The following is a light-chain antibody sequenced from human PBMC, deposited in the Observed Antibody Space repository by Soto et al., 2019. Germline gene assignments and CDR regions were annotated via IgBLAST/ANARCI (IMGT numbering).Light chain of an antibody. CDR3: QQSYSTLLT. J-gene: IGKJ4*02. CDR2: AAS. V-gene: IGKV1-39*01. Sequence: DIQMTQSPSSLSASVGDRVTITCRASQSISSYLNWYQQKPGKAPKLLIYAASSLQSGVSSRFSGSGSGTDFTLTISSLQPEDVATYYCQQSYSTLLTCGGGPKVEIK. CDR1: QSISSY.